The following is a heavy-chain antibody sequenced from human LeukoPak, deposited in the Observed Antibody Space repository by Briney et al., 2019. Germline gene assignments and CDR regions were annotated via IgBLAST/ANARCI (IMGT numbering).Heavy chain of an antibody. J-gene: IGHJ3*02. V-gene: IGHV3-48*01. CDR2: ISSSSTI. CDR3: ARDPYGYCSSTSCYLAHAFDI. CDR1: GFTFSSYS. Sequence: GGSLRLSCAASGFTFSSYSMNWVRQAPGKGLEWVSYISSSSTIYYADSVKGRFTISRDNAKNSLYLQMNSLRAEDTAVYYCARDPYGYCSSTSCYLAHAFDIWGQGTMVTVSS. D-gene: IGHD2-2*03.